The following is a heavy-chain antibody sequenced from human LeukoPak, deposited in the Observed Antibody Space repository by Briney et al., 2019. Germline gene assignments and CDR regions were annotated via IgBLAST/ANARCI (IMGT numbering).Heavy chain of an antibody. CDR2: VYYSGST. V-gene: IGHV4-59*08. CDR1: GGSISTYY. J-gene: IGHJ4*02. CDR3: ARHGGGSSSVFYSDY. Sequence: SETLSLTCIVSGGSISTYYWTWIRQPPGKGLEWIGYVYYSGSTNYNPSLKSRVTMSVDTSKNQFSLKLSSMTAADTAIYYCARHGGGSSSVFYSDYWGQGALVTVSS. D-gene: IGHD6-13*01.